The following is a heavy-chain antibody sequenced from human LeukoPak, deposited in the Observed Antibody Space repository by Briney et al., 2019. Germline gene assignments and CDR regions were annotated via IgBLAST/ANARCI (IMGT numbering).Heavy chain of an antibody. J-gene: IGHJ5*02. D-gene: IGHD3-3*01. CDR2: IIPIFGTA. CDR1: GGTFSSYA. Sequence: ASVKVSCKASGGTFSSYAISWVRQAPGQGLEWMGGIIPIFGTANYAQKFQGRVTITTDESTSTAYMELSRLRSDDTAVYYCARAFRSFGWSPKPWFDPWGQGTLVTVSS. CDR3: ARAFRSFGWSPKPWFDP. V-gene: IGHV1-69*05.